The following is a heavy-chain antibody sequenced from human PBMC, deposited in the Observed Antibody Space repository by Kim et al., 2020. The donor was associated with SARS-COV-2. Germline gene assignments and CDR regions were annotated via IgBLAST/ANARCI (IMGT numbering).Heavy chain of an antibody. D-gene: IGHD2-2*01. CDR1: GLSVNRNY. V-gene: IGHV3-53*01. Sequence: GGSLRPSCAASGLSVNRNYMSWVRQAPGKGLEWVSVIYSGGNTYYADSVKGRFTISSDNSKNTLFLQMNSLRADDTAVYYCHQMGYWGQGTLVTVSS. CDR3: HQMGY. CDR2: IYSGGNT. J-gene: IGHJ4*02.